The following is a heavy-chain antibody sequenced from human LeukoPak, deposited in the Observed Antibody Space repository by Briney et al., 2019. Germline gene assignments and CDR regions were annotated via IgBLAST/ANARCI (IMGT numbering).Heavy chain of an antibody. CDR3: AREGRSGYGDY. V-gene: IGHV4-59*12. CDR2: IYYSGST. CDR1: GGSISSYY. D-gene: IGHD5-12*01. J-gene: IGHJ4*02. Sequence: PSETLSLTCTVSGGSISSYYWSWIRQPPGKGLEWIGYIYYSGSTNYNPSLKSRVTISVDTSKNQFSLKLSSVTAADTAVYYCAREGRSGYGDYWGQGTLVTVSS.